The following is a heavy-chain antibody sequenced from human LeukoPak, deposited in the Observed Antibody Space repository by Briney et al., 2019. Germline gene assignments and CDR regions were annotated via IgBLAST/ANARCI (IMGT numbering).Heavy chain of an antibody. CDR3: ARDPFTSGWPRD. D-gene: IGHD6-19*01. V-gene: IGHV6-1*01. J-gene: IGHJ4*02. Sequence: SQTLSLTCAISGDTVSSNSAAWNWIRQSPSRGLEWLGRTYYRSKWYSDYAVSMKSRITINPDTSKNQFSLQLNSVTPEDTAVYYCARDPFTSGWPRDWGQGTLVTVSS. CDR2: TYYRSKWYS. CDR1: GDTVSSNSAA.